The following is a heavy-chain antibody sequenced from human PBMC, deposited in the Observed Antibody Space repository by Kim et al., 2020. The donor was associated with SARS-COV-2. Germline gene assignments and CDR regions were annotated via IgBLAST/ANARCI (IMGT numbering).Heavy chain of an antibody. Sequence: GGSLRLSCAASGFTFNTYGMHWVRQAPGKGLEWVAVISFDGSNTYYADSVKGRFTISRDNSKNTLHLQMNSLRDEDTAVYYCVRMILVRGVTYYGMDVWGQGTTVTVSS. V-gene: IGHV3-33*05. J-gene: IGHJ6*02. D-gene: IGHD3-10*01. CDR3: VRMILVRGVTYYGMDV. CDR1: GFTFNTYG. CDR2: ISFDGSNT.